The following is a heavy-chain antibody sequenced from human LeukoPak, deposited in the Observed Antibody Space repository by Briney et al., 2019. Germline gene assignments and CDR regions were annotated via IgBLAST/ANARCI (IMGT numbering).Heavy chain of an antibody. Sequence: PSETLSLTCTVSGYSISSGYYWGWIRQPPGKGLEWIGSIYHSGSTYYIPSLKSRVTISVDTSKNQFSLKLSSVTAADTAVYYCARVGGSIVVVPAAISRNYYYYYYMDVWGKGTTVTVSS. CDR3: ARVGGSIVVVPAAISRNYYYYYYMDV. V-gene: IGHV4-38-2*02. CDR1: GYSISSGYY. D-gene: IGHD2-2*02. CDR2: IYHSGST. J-gene: IGHJ6*03.